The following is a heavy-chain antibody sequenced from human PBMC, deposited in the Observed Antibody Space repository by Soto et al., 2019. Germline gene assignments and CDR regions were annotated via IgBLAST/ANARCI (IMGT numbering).Heavy chain of an antibody. CDR2: INHSGST. D-gene: IGHD5-12*01. CDR3: ARAGVATIYPGNNWFDP. Sequence: PSETLSLTCAVYGGSFSGYYWTWIRQPPGTGLEWIGEINHSGSTNYNPSLKSRVTISVDTSKNQFSLNLSSVTAADTAMYYCARAGVATIYPGNNWFDPWGQGTXVTVSS. CDR1: GGSFSGYY. J-gene: IGHJ5*02. V-gene: IGHV4-34*01.